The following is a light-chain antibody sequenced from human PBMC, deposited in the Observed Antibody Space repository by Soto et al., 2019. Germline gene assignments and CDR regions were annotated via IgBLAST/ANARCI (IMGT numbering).Light chain of an antibody. CDR1: SSNIGAGYD. CDR3: QSYDSSLSGLWV. V-gene: IGLV1-40*01. Sequence: QSVLTQPPSVSGAPGQRVTISCTGSSSNIGAGYDVHWYQQLPGTAPKLLIYGNSKRPSGVPDRFSGSKSGTSASLAITGLQAEDEADYYCQSYDSSLSGLWVFGGGTQLTVL. J-gene: IGLJ3*02. CDR2: GNS.